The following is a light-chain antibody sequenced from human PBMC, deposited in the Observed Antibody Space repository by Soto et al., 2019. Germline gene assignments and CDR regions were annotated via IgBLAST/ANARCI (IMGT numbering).Light chain of an antibody. V-gene: IGLV2-8*01. CDR1: SSDVGGYNY. CDR3: SSYAASNNLGV. Sequence: SALTQPPSASGSPGQSVTISCLGTSSDVGGYNYVSWYQQHPGKAPKLMIYEVSKRPSGVPDRFSGSKSGNTASLTVSGLQAEDEADYYCSSYAASNNLGVFGGGTKLTVL. J-gene: IGLJ2*01. CDR2: EVS.